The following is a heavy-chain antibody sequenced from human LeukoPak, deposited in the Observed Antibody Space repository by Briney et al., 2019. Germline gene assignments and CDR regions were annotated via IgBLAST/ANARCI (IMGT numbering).Heavy chain of an antibody. D-gene: IGHD5-24*01. J-gene: IGHJ4*02. V-gene: IGHV4-34*01. CDR1: GGSFSGYY. Sequence: SETLSLTCAVYGGSFSGYYWSWIRQPPGKGLEWIGEINHSGSTNYNPSLKSRVTISVDTSKNQFSLKLSSVTAADTAVYYCARPKDRDGDYWGQGTLVTVSS. CDR2: INHSGST. CDR3: ARPKDRDGDY.